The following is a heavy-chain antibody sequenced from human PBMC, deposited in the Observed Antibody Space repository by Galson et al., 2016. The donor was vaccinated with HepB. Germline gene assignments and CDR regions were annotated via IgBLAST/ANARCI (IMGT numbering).Heavy chain of an antibody. CDR2: VNHRGTT. V-gene: IGHV4-34*01. CDR3: ARDGFPGFGSFFDY. J-gene: IGHJ4*01. Sequence: SEILSLTCTVSGESLSGYFWSWIRQPPGKGLEWIGDVNHRGTTNYDPSLESRVTISADTSKNQFSLNLSSVTAADTAVYFCARDGFPGFGSFFDYWGHGALVTVSS. CDR1: GESLSGYF. D-gene: IGHD3-10*01.